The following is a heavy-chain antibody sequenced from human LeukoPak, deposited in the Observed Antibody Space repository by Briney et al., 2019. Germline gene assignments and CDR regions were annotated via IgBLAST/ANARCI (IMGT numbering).Heavy chain of an antibody. Sequence: SVKVSCKASGGTFSSYAISWVRQAPGQGLEWMGRIIPILGIANYAQKFQGRVTITADKSTSTAYVELSSLRSEDTAVYYCARSYGGYLIDYWGQGTLVTVSS. CDR2: IIPILGIA. CDR1: GGTFSSYA. V-gene: IGHV1-69*04. D-gene: IGHD5-12*01. CDR3: ARSYGGYLIDY. J-gene: IGHJ4*02.